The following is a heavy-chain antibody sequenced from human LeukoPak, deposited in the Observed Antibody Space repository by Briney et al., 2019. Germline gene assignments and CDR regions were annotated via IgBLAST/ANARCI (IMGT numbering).Heavy chain of an antibody. J-gene: IGHJ4*02. CDR1: GYNFTGYY. V-gene: IGHV1-2*02. Sequence: GASVKVSCKASGYNFTGYYIHWVRQAPGQGLEWMGWINPNSGGTNYAQKFQGRVTMTRDTSISTAYMELSRLRSDDTAVYYCARVHDYGDYEGLNPFDYWGQGTLVTVSS. CDR3: ARVHDYGDYEGLNPFDY. CDR2: INPNSGGT. D-gene: IGHD4-17*01.